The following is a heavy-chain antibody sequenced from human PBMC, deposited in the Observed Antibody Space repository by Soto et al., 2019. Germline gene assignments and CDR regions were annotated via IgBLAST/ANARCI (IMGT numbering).Heavy chain of an antibody. CDR1: GFTFSSYG. J-gene: IGHJ4*02. V-gene: IGHV3-33*01. D-gene: IGHD1-26*01. Sequence: QVQPVESGGGVVQPGRSLRLSCAASGFTFSSYGMHWVRQAPGKGLEWVAVIWYDGSNKYYADSVKGRFTISRDNSKNTLYLQMNSLRAEDTAVYYCVRGTSGSYYFDYWGQGTLVTVSS. CDR2: IWYDGSNK. CDR3: VRGTSGSYYFDY.